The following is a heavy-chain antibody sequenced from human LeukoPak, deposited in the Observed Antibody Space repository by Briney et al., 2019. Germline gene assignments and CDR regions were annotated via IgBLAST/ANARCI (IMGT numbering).Heavy chain of an antibody. D-gene: IGHD6-19*01. CDR3: ARGSGWNAFDP. CDR1: AGTINTDLYY. Sequence: SQTLSLTCTVSAGTINTDLYYWTWIRQPAGKGLEWIGRIYTDGCTDYNPSLKSRVTMSVDTSKNQFSLKLSFVTSADTALYYCARGSGWNAFDPWGQGTLVTVSS. CDR2: IYTDGCT. J-gene: IGHJ5*02. V-gene: IGHV4-61*02.